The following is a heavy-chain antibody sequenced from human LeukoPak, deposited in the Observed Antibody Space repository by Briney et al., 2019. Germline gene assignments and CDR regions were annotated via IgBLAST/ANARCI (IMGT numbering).Heavy chain of an antibody. CDR3: ARARYNWNYRPEYYFDY. CDR2: IYHSGST. V-gene: IGHV4-34*01. D-gene: IGHD1-7*01. J-gene: IGHJ4*02. CDR1: GGSFSGYY. Sequence: PSETLSLTCAVYGGSFSGYYWSWVRQPPGKGLEWIGEIYHSGSTNYNPSLKSRVTISVDKSKNQFSLKLSSVTAADTAVYYCARARYNWNYRPEYYFDYWGQGTLVTVSS.